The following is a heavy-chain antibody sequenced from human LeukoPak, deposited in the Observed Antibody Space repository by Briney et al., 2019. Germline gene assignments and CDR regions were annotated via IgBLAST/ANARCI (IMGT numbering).Heavy chain of an antibody. Sequence: ASVKVSCKASGYTFTSYGISWVRQAPGQGLEWMGWISTYNGDTNYAQRLQGRVTMTTDTSTSTTYMELRSLRSDDTAVYYCARDHPSLDYGMDVWGQGTTVTVSS. D-gene: IGHD3-16*01. CDR1: GYTFTSYG. V-gene: IGHV1-18*01. CDR3: ARDHPSLDYGMDV. CDR2: ISTYNGDT. J-gene: IGHJ6*02.